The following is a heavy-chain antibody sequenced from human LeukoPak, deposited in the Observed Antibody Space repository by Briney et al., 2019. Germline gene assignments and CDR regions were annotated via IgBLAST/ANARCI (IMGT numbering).Heavy chain of an antibody. CDR3: ARGEAAAGTLKFYYYYYMDV. Sequence: ASVKVSCKASGYTFTSYDINWVRQATGQGLEWTGWMNPNSGNTGYAQKFQGRITITSNTSISTAYMELSSLRSEDTAVYYCARGEAAAGTLKFYYYYYMDVWGKGTTVTVSS. V-gene: IGHV1-8*01. CDR1: GYTFTSYD. J-gene: IGHJ6*03. D-gene: IGHD6-13*01. CDR2: MNPNSGNT.